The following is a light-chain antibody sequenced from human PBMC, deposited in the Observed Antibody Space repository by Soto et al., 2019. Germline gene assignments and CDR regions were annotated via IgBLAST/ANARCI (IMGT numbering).Light chain of an antibody. CDR2: GAS. CDR3: HQYGSSSWT. Sequence: EVVISHSPALLSFSPVERATPSCRASQSVGINVAWYQQKPGQAPRLLIYGASTRATGSPARFSGSGSGTDFTLTISRLEPEDFAVYYCHQYGSSSWTFGQGTKVDIK. CDR1: QSVGIN. V-gene: IGKV3-20*01. J-gene: IGKJ1*01.